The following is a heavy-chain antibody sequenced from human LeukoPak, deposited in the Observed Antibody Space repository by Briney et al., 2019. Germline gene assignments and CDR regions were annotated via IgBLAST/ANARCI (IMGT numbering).Heavy chain of an antibody. Sequence: GGSLRLSCVASGLPIADFAMHWVRQAPGKGLEWVSLISGDGVSTFYAGSVKGRFSISRDNSKNSLSLEMNSLRTEDTAMYYCARESGKFDYWGQGTLVAVSS. CDR3: ARESGKFDY. CDR2: ISGDGVST. CDR1: GLPIADFA. V-gene: IGHV3-43*02. J-gene: IGHJ4*02.